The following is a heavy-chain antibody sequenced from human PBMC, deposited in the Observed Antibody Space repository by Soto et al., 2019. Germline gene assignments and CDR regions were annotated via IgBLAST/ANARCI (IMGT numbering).Heavy chain of an antibody. CDR3: TRQTDAVQWLVVPTDYNFDY. D-gene: IGHD6-19*01. J-gene: IGHJ4*02. Sequence: LRLSCAASGFTFGGSAMHWVRQASGKGLEWVGHIRSKTNSYATAYAESVKGRFTISRDDSMNTAYLQMNSLKTEDTAVYFCTRQTDAVQWLVVPTDYNFDYWGQGTLVTASS. V-gene: IGHV3-73*01. CDR2: IRSKTNSYAT. CDR1: GFTFGGSA.